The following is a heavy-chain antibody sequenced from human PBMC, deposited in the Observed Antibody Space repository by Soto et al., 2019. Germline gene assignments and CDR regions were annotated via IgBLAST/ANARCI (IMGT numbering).Heavy chain of an antibody. V-gene: IGHV4-31*03. Sequence: QVQLQESGPGLVKPSQTLSLTCTVSGGSISSGGYYWSWIRQHPGKVLEWIGYIYYSGSTYYNPSLTSRVTISVDTYKQQFSLKLSSVTAADTAVYYCARSGYSYGPNPLLYWGQGTLVTVSS. CDR2: IYYSGST. D-gene: IGHD5-18*01. CDR3: ARSGYSYGPNPLLY. CDR1: GGSISSGGYY. J-gene: IGHJ4*02.